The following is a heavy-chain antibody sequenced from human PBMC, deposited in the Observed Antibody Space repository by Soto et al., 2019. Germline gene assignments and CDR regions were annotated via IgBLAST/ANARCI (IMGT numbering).Heavy chain of an antibody. Sequence: LRLSCAASGFTFGSYRMNWVRQAPGKGLEWISYISSSSSTIYYADSVKGRFTISRDNAKNSLYLQMNTLRDEDTAMYYCARDWGYCSGGTCHYGMDVWGQGTTVTVSS. CDR2: ISSSSSTI. D-gene: IGHD2-15*01. J-gene: IGHJ6*02. CDR1: GFTFGSYR. V-gene: IGHV3-48*02. CDR3: ARDWGYCSGGTCHYGMDV.